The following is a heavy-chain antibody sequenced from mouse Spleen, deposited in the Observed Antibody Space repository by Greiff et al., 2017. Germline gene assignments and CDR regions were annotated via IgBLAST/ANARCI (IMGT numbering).Heavy chain of an antibody. Sequence: EVKLVESGGGLVKPGGSLKLSCAASGFTFSSYAMSWVRQTPEKRLEWVATISDGGSYTYYPDNVKGRFTISRDNAKNNLYLQMSHLKSEDTAMYYCARDRCGNYGGYYFDYWGQGTTLTVSS. CDR3: ARDRCGNYGGYYFDY. CDR1: GFTFSSYA. V-gene: IGHV5-4*01. D-gene: IGHD2-1*01. J-gene: IGHJ2*01. CDR2: ISDGGSYT.